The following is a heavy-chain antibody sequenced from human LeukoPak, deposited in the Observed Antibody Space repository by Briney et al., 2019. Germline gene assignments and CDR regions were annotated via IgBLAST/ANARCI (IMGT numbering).Heavy chain of an antibody. CDR1: GGSISSYY. J-gene: IGHJ4*02. Sequence: PSETLSLTCTVSGGSISSYYWSWIRQPPGKGLEWIGYIYYSGSTNYNPSLKSRVTISVDTSKNQFSLKLSSVTAADTAVYYCARDQPPGMIDYWGQGTLVTVSS. V-gene: IGHV4-59*01. CDR3: ARDQPPGMIDY. D-gene: IGHD3-22*01. CDR2: IYYSGST.